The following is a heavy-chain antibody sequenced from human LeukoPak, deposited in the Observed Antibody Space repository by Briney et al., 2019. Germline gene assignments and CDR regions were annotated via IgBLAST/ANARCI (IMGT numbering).Heavy chain of an antibody. CDR2: IIPIFGTA. D-gene: IGHD3-10*01. CDR1: GYTFTSYG. CDR3: ARTAADYYGSGSYFGAFDI. V-gene: IGHV1-69*13. Sequence: SVKVSCKASGYTFTSYGISWVRQAPGQGLEWMGGIIPIFGTANYAQKFQGRVTITADESTSTAYMELSSLRSEDTAVYYCARTAADYYGSGSYFGAFDIWGQGTMVTVSS. J-gene: IGHJ3*02.